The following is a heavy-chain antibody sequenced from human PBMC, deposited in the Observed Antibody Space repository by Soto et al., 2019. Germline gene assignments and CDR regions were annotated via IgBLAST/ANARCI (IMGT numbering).Heavy chain of an antibody. Sequence: QEQLVESGGGVVQPGRSLRLSCAASGFTFSSYGMHWVRQAPGKGLEWVAVISYDGSNKYYADSVKGRFTISRDNSKNTLYLQMNSLRAEDTAVYYCAKDGTRDIVVVPAAIWESYLTNWFDPWGQGTLVTVSS. D-gene: IGHD2-2*02. CDR3: AKDGTRDIVVVPAAIWESYLTNWFDP. CDR1: GFTFSSYG. CDR2: ISYDGSNK. J-gene: IGHJ5*02. V-gene: IGHV3-30*18.